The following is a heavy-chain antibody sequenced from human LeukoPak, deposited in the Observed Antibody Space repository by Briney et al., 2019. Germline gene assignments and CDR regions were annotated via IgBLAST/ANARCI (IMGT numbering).Heavy chain of an antibody. Sequence: GASLQISCQGSGSSFTTYWIGWVRQMPGKGLEWMGIIYPGDSDTRYSPSSQGQVTISADKSISTAYLQWSSLKASDTAMYYCAKSLTMTYAFDIWGQGTMVTVSS. CDR1: GSSFTTYW. D-gene: IGHD3-22*01. V-gene: IGHV5-51*01. J-gene: IGHJ3*02. CDR3: AKSLTMTYAFDI. CDR2: IYPGDSDT.